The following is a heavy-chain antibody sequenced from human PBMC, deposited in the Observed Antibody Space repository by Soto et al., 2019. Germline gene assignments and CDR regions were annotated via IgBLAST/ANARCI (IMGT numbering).Heavy chain of an antibody. Sequence: TLSHTCTVSGGSISSSSYYWGWIRQPPGKGLEWIGSIYYSGSTYYNPSLKSRVTISVDTSKNQFSLKLSSVTAADTAVYYCAVGTISATTFDYWGPGXLVTVSS. CDR1: GGSISSSSYY. V-gene: IGHV4-39*01. J-gene: IGHJ4*02. CDR3: AVGTISATTFDY. CDR2: IYYSGST. D-gene: IGHD1-20*01.